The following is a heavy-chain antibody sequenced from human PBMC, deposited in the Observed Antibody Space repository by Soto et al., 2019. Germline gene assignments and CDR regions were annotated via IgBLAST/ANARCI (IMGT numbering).Heavy chain of an antibody. CDR1: GYSFTSYW. CDR3: ARSGRLRYFDWPIIDY. Sequence: GESLKISCKGSGYSFTSYWIGWVRQMPGKGLEWMGIIYPGDSDTRYSPSFQGQVTISADKSISTAYLQWSSLKASDTAMYYCARSGRLRYFDWPIIDYWGQGTLVTVSS. V-gene: IGHV5-51*01. J-gene: IGHJ4*02. D-gene: IGHD3-9*01. CDR2: IYPGDSDT.